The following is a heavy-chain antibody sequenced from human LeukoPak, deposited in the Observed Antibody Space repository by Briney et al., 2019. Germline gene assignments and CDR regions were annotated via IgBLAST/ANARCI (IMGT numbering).Heavy chain of an antibody. Sequence: SETLSLTCTVSGGSISNNYWSWIRQPPGKGLEWIGYIYNSGSTNYNPSLKSRVTISVDTSKNQFSLKLSSVTAADTAVYYCAREGGEVGATAFDYWGQGTLVTVSS. CDR1: GGSISNNY. CDR3: AREGGEVGATAFDY. J-gene: IGHJ4*02. V-gene: IGHV4-4*08. CDR2: IYNSGST. D-gene: IGHD1-26*01.